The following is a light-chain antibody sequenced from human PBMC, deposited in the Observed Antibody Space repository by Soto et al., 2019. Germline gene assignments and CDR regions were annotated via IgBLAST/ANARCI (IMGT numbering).Light chain of an antibody. CDR2: GAS. CDR1: QSVSSNY. CDR3: QQYGSSPTWT. J-gene: IGKJ1*01. V-gene: IGKV3-20*01. Sequence: ESVLTQSPGTLSLSPGERATLSCRASQSVSSNYLAWYQQKPGQAPRLLIYGASTRATGIPDRFSGSGSGTDFTLTISRLEPEDSAVYYCQQYGSSPTWTFGQGTKVELK.